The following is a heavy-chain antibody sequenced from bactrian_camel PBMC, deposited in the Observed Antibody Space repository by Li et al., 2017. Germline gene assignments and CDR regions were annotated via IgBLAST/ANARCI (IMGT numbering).Heavy chain of an antibody. CDR1: RDFNDARAE. CDR3: AADLVTDVPSLVESQYYY. CDR2: ISASGSTT. V-gene: IGHV3S63*01. J-gene: IGHJ4*01. Sequence: VQLVESGGGSVQIGGSLTLACSTSRDFNDARAEWGWFRQAPGKEREGVACISASGSTTYYDNSVKGRFTVSQDNAKNTVYLQMNNLKPEDTAMYYCAADLVTDVPSLVESQYYYWGQGTQVTVS. D-gene: IGHD1*01.